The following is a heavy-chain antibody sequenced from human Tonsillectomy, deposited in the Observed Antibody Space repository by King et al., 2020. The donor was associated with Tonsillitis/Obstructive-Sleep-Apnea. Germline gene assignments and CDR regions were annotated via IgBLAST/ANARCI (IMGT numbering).Heavy chain of an antibody. CDR3: ATDPHGSQLALDY. D-gene: IGHD6-13*01. Sequence: VQLVESGGGLVKPGGSLRVSCAASGFTFNNAWMNWVRQAPGKGLEWVGRIKSETDGGTTDYAAPVKDRFSISRDDSKNTLYLQMNSLKTEDTAVYYCATDPHGSQLALDYWGQGTLVIVSS. CDR1: GFTFNNAW. CDR2: IKSETDGGTT. V-gene: IGHV3-15*07. J-gene: IGHJ4*02.